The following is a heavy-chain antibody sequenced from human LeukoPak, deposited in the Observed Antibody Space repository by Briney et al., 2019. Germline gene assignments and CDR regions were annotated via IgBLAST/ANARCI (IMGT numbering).Heavy chain of an antibody. CDR3: AGGYGEYYYGMDV. CDR1: GFTFSSYG. V-gene: IGHV3-33*01. CDR2: IWYDGSNK. J-gene: IGHJ6*02. D-gene: IGHD4-17*01. Sequence: QPGGSLRLSCAASGFTFSSYGMHWVRQAPGKGLEWVAVIWYDGSNKCYADSVKGRFTISRGNSKNTLYLQMNSLRAEDTAVYYCAGGYGEYYYGMDVWGQGTTVTVSS.